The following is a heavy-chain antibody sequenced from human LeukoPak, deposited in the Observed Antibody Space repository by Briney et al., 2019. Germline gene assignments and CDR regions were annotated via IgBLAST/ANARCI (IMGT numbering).Heavy chain of an antibody. CDR1: GFTVSSNY. D-gene: IGHD3-22*01. J-gene: IGHJ4*02. CDR2: IYSGGST. CDR3: ARESNFYVSSGYYRPLGD. Sequence: GGSLRLSCAASGFTVSSNYMSWVRQAPGKGLEWVSVIYSGGSTYYADSVRGRFTISRDNSKNTLYLQMNSLRAEDTAVYYCARESNFYVSSGYYRPLGDWGQGTLVTVSS. V-gene: IGHV3-53*01.